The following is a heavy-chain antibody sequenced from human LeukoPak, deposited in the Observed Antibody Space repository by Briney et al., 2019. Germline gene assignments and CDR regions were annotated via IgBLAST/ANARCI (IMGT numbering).Heavy chain of an antibody. CDR3: ARSSGYTYGSDY. CDR1: GVSISSYY. CDR2: IYFSGSI. Sequence: SETLSLTCSVSGVSISSYYWSWIRQPPGRGLEWVGYIYFSGSINYNPSLKSRVTISADTSKNQLSLKLSSVTAADTAVYHCARSSGYTYGSDYWGQGTLVTVSS. D-gene: IGHD5-18*01. V-gene: IGHV4-59*08. J-gene: IGHJ4*02.